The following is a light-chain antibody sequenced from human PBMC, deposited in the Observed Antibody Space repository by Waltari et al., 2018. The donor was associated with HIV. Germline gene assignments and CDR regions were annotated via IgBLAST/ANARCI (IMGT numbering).Light chain of an antibody. CDR1: TSNVGSNY. V-gene: IGLV1-47*01. J-gene: IGLJ2*01. Sequence: QSVLTQPPSASEIPGQRVTIPCTGGTSNVGSNYVYWYQQVPGTAPKLLGYRVSQRQSGVPDRFTGSKSGTSASLAISGLRSEDEADYYCATWDDSLNGVLFGGGTKLTVL. CDR2: RVS. CDR3: ATWDDSLNGVL.